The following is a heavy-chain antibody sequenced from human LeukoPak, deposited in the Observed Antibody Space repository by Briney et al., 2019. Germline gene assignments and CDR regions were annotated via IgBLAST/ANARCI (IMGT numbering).Heavy chain of an antibody. J-gene: IGHJ4*02. CDR3: AKVSGFYFDY. CDR1: GFTFINYG. D-gene: IGHD3-10*01. V-gene: IGHV3-30*02. Sequence: GGSLRLSCAASGFTFINYGMHWVRQAPGKGLEWVAFIRYNRSNQYYADSVKGRFTISRDNSKNTVYLQTNSPRAEDTAAYYCAKVSGFYFDYWGQGTLVTVSS. CDR2: IRYNRSNQ.